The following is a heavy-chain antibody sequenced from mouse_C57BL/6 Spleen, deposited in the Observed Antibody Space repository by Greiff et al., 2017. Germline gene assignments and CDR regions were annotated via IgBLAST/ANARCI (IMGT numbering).Heavy chain of an antibody. Sequence: QVQLQQSGAELARPGASVKMSCKASGYTFTSYTMHWVKQRPGQGLEWIGYINPSSGYTKYNQKFKDKATLTADKSSSTAYMQLSSLTSEDSAVYYVARPITSVVATGDFDYWGQGTTLTVSS. CDR2: INPSSGYT. V-gene: IGHV1-4*01. CDR3: ARPITSVVATGDFDY. D-gene: IGHD1-1*01. CDR1: GYTFTSYT. J-gene: IGHJ2*01.